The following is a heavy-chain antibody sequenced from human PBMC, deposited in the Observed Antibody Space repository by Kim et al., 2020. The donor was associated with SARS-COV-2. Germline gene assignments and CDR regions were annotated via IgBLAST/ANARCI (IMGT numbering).Heavy chain of an antibody. CDR2: INVSGRT. CDR1: GGSFSDYY. V-gene: IGHV4-34*01. CDR3: ARGRRENSMIVEVIKGVEFCFDY. D-gene: IGHD3-22*01. J-gene: IGHJ4*02. Sequence: SETLSLSCAVYGGSFSDYYWSWIRQPPGQGLEWIGEINVSGRTNYTPSLKSRVIISVDTSKNPFSLKLSSVTAADTAVYYCARGRRENSMIVEVIKGVEFCFDYWGQGTLATVSS.